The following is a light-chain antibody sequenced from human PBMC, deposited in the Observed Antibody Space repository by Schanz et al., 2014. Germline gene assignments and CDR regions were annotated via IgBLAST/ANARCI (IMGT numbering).Light chain of an antibody. V-gene: IGLV2-14*01. Sequence: QSALTQPASVSGSPGQSITISCTGTTSDVGGYNYVSWYQQHPGKAPKLMIYDVSSRPSGVSDRFSGSKSGNTASLTISGLQAEDEADYYCSSHTAITTAVVFGGGTKVTVL. CDR1: TSDVGGYNY. J-gene: IGLJ2*01. CDR2: DVS. CDR3: SSHTAITTAVV.